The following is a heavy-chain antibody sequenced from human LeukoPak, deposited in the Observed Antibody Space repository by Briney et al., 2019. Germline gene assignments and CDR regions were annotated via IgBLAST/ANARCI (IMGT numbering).Heavy chain of an antibody. Sequence: GGSLRLSCAASGFTFSDYSMNWVRQAPGKGLEWVSCISGRGSYIYYVESVKGRSTISRDNAKNSVYLEMHRLRAEDTAVYYCAAYDSSGYVDYWGQGTLVTVSS. J-gene: IGHJ4*02. D-gene: IGHD3-22*01. V-gene: IGHV3-21*01. CDR2: ISGRGSYI. CDR3: AAYDSSGYVDY. CDR1: GFTFSDYS.